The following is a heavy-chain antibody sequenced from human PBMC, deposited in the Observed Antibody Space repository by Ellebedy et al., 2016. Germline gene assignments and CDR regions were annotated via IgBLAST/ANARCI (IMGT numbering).Heavy chain of an antibody. Sequence: SETLSLTXTVSGGSISSYYWSWIRQPPGKGLEWIGYIYYSGSTNYNPSLKSRVTISVDTSKNQFSLKLSSVTAADTAVYYCARDGGSYSTPGVDYWGQGTLVTVSS. CDR1: GGSISSYY. CDR3: ARDGGSYSTPGVDY. V-gene: IGHV4-59*12. CDR2: IYYSGST. D-gene: IGHD1-26*01. J-gene: IGHJ4*02.